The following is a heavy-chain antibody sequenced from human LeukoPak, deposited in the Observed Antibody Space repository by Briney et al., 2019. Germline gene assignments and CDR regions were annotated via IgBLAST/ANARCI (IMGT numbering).Heavy chain of an antibody. CDR1: GYTFTGYY. D-gene: IGHD6-13*01. Sequence: GASVKVSCKASGYTFTGYYMHWVRQAPGQGLEWMGWINPSSGGTNYAQKFQGRVTMTRDTSISTAYMELSRLRSDDTAVYYCATRSLAAAGPVGYYYYGMDVWGQGTTVTVSS. CDR3: ATRSLAAAGPVGYYYYGMDV. V-gene: IGHV1-2*02. CDR2: INPSSGGT. J-gene: IGHJ6*02.